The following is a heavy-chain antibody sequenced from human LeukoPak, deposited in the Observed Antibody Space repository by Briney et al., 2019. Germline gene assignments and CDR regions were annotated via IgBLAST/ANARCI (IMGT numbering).Heavy chain of an antibody. CDR1: GFTFSSYG. Sequence: GGSLRLSCAASGFTFSSYGMHWVRQAPGKGLEWVAFIRYDGSNKYYADSVKGRFTISRDNSKNTLYLQMNSLRAEDTAVYYCARVRDTALGGDYWGQGTLVTVSS. D-gene: IGHD5-18*01. CDR2: IRYDGSNK. CDR3: ARVRDTALGGDY. J-gene: IGHJ4*02. V-gene: IGHV3-30*02.